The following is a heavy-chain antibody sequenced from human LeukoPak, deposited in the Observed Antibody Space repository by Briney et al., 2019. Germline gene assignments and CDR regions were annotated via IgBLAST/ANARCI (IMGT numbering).Heavy chain of an antibody. CDR1: GFTFPRYW. V-gene: IGHV3-7*05. Sequence: GPLRLPCAASGFTFPRYWLSWVGQGPGKGLGGVANIKEDGGGKYYVDAVRGRFTISRDNAKNSLSLQMNSLRAEDTAIYYCARSVVVDYCGQGTLVTVSS. CDR3: ARSVVVDY. J-gene: IGHJ4*02. CDR2: IKEDGGGK. D-gene: IGHD2-21*01.